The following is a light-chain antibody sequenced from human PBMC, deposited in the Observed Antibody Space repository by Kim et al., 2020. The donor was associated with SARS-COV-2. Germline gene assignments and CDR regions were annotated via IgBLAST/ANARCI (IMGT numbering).Light chain of an antibody. CDR2: DVT. Sequence: PGQTIITSPTGNTRAVGGHNYVPWYQKHPCKAPKHMIYDVTKRPSGVSNRFSGSKSGNTASLTISGLQAEDEADYYCNSYTSRSTVFGGGTKLTVL. J-gene: IGLJ3*02. CDR3: NSYTSRSTV. CDR1: TRAVGGHNY. V-gene: IGLV2-14*04.